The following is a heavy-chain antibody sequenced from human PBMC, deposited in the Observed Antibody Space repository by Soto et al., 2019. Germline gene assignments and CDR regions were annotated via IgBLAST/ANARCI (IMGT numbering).Heavy chain of an antibody. Sequence: QMQLVQSGPEVKKPGTSVKVSCKASGFTFTSSAVQWVLQARGQRLEWIGWIVVGSGNTNYAQKFQERVTITRDMSTSTAYMELSSLRSEDTAVYYCAAEGDSSGLDYWGQGTLVTVSS. CDR2: IVVGSGNT. V-gene: IGHV1-58*01. D-gene: IGHD3-22*01. J-gene: IGHJ4*02. CDR1: GFTFTSSA. CDR3: AAEGDSSGLDY.